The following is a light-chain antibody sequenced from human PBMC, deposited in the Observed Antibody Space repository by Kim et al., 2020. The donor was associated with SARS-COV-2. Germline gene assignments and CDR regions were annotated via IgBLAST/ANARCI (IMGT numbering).Light chain of an antibody. V-gene: IGKV3-15*01. CDR1: QSVSSN. CDR3: QQYTNWAST. J-gene: IGKJ1*01. CDR2: GAS. Sequence: EIVMTQSPATLSVSPGERATLSCRASQSVSSNLAWYQQKPGQAPRLLISGASTRDTGIPARFSGSGSGTEFTLTISSLQSEDFAVYYCQQYTNWASTFGQGTKVDIK.